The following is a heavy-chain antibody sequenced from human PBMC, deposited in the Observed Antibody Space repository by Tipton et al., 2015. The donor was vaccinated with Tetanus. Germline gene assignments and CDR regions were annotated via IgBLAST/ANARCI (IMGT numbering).Heavy chain of an antibody. CDR1: GALLTTGGYS. V-gene: IGHV4-30-2*01. CDR3: ARDFGAGSYRPQTGFDY. J-gene: IGHJ4*02. Sequence: TLSLTCNVTGALLTTGGYSWGWIRQPPGQGLEWIGYIYQTGSTYFNPSLRSRLTMSFKMSKNQFSLRLTSVTAADTAVYYCARDFGAGSYRPQTGFDYWGRGTLVTVSS. D-gene: IGHD3-10*01. CDR2: IYQTGST.